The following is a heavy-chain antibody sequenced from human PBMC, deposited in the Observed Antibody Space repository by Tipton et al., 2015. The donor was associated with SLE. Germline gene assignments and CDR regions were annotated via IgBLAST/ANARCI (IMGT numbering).Heavy chain of an antibody. CDR2: INYSGTT. J-gene: IGHJ4*02. Sequence: AGLVKPSETLSLTCAVYGGSFSSYYWNWIRQPPGKGLEWIGNINYSGTTYFNPSLKSRVTISVATSKIQFSLRLSSVTAADTAVYYCARGELFSGASLYYFEYWGQGILVTVSS. CDR1: GGSFSSYY. V-gene: IGHV4-34*01. D-gene: IGHD1-26*01. CDR3: ARGELFSGASLYYFEY.